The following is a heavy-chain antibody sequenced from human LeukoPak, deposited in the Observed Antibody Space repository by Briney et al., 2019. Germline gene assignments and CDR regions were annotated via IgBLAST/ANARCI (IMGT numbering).Heavy chain of an antibody. CDR3: VRDRGTYRPIDY. CDR1: AFSLKDYN. Sequence: GGSLRLSCAASAFSLKDYNMNRVRQAPGKGLEWVSSISYTGTYIYYADSVKGRFTVSRDNAQNSVYLQMNSLRVEDTAIYYCVRDRGTYRPIDYWGQGTLVTVSS. D-gene: IGHD1-26*01. J-gene: IGHJ4*02. CDR2: ISYTGTYI. V-gene: IGHV3-21*04.